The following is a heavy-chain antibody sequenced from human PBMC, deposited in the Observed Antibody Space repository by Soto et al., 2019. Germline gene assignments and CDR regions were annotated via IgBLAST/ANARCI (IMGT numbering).Heavy chain of an antibody. Sequence: GGSLRLSCAASGFTFRSFTMNWVRQAPGKGLEWVSTISSNSTYIYYTDALRGRFTISRDNAKNSLHLQMNSLRAEDTAVYYCTRDASRDSSARGWFDPWGPGTLVTVSS. D-gene: IGHD6-13*01. CDR1: GFTFRSFT. J-gene: IGHJ5*02. CDR2: ISSNSTYI. CDR3: TRDASRDSSARGWFDP. V-gene: IGHV3-21*01.